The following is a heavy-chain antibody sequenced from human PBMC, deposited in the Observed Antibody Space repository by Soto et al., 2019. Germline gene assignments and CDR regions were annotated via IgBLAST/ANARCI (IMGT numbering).Heavy chain of an antibody. D-gene: IGHD1-26*01. V-gene: IGHV3-30*18. CDR2: ISYDGSNK. J-gene: IGHJ4*02. Sequence: GGSLRLSCAASGFTFSSYGLHWVRQAPGTGLEWVAVISYDGSNKYYADSVKGRFTISRDNSKNTLYLQMNSLRAEDTAVYYCAKDEDYSGSYFSYFDYWGQGTLVTVSS. CDR3: AKDEDYSGSYFSYFDY. CDR1: GFTFSSYG.